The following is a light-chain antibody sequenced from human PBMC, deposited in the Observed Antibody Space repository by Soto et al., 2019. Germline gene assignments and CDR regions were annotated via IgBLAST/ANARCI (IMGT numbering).Light chain of an antibody. J-gene: IGKJ1*01. CDR1: QPLNSMH. Sequence: EIWLTQSPGTLSLSPGERATLSCRASQPLNSMHLAWYQQKPGQPPRLLIYGASSRATDIPDRFSGSGSATDFTLTISTLQPADLAPYYCQQYNNWHPWTFGHGTKVDI. CDR3: QQYNNWHPWT. CDR2: GAS. V-gene: IGKV3-20*01.